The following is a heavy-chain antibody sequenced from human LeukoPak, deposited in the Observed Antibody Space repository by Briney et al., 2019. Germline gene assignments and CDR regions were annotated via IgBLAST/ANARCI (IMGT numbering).Heavy chain of an antibody. CDR2: ISAYSGNT. CDR3: ARGPMDSTRYYAPDY. V-gene: IGHV1-18*01. Sequence: ASVKVSCKASGYGFSRYGISWVRQAPGHGLGWMGWISAYSGNTKYAQKFQGRVTMTTDTSTGTAYIELRSLRSDDTAVYYCARGPMDSTRYYAPDYWGQGTPVTVSS. J-gene: IGHJ4*02. CDR1: GYGFSRYG. D-gene: IGHD6-25*01.